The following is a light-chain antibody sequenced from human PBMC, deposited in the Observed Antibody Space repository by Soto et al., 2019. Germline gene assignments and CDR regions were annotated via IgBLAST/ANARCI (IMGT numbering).Light chain of an antibody. Sequence: DTVLAQSPGTLSLSPGERATLSCRASQSVSSRYLAWYQQKPGQAPRLLIYGASNRATGVPDGFSGSGSGTDFTLTISRLEPEDFAVYYCQQYGDSLTFGGVTTVEIK. CDR1: QSVSSRY. V-gene: IGKV3-20*01. CDR3: QQYGDSLT. J-gene: IGKJ4*01. CDR2: GAS.